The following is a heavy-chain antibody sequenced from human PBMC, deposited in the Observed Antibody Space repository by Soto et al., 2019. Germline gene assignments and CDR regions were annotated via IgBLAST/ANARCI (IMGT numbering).Heavy chain of an antibody. CDR3: AKDKIVVVMIMDY. J-gene: IGHJ4*02. D-gene: IGHD3-22*01. Sequence: EVQLLESGGSLVQPGGSLRLSCAASGFTFSSYAMSWVRQAPGKGLEWVSAISGSGGSTYYADSVKGRFTISRDNSKNTLYLQMNSLRAEDTAVYYCAKDKIVVVMIMDYWGQGTLVTVSS. CDR1: GFTFSSYA. CDR2: ISGSGGST. V-gene: IGHV3-23*01.